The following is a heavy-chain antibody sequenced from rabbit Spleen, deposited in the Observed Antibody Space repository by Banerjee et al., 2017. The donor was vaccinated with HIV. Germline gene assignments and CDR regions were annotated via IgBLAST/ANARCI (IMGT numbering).Heavy chain of an antibody. V-gene: IGHV1S45*01. CDR3: ARDLVGVIGWNFYL. CDR1: GFTISSSYW. Sequence: QEQLVESGGGLVTPGGNLTLTCTASGFTISSSYWICWVRQAPGKGLQWIACINASTDKPVYATWASGRFTISRTSSTTVTLRMTSLTAADRATYFCARDLVGVIGWNFYLWGPGTLVTVS. J-gene: IGHJ4*01. CDR2: INASTDKP. D-gene: IGHD2-1*01.